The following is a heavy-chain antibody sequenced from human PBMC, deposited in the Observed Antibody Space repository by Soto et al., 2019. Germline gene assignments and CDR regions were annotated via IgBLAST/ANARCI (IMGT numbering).Heavy chain of an antibody. D-gene: IGHD5-12*01. V-gene: IGHV1-69*15. Sequence: QVQLVQSGAEVKKPGSSVKVSCKASGGTFSNYAITWVRQAPGQGLEWVARIIPIFGTTNVAQKFQGRVTVTAAESTSTAYMELSGMKSADTAVYYCAKDGGADGYFGNWLDPWGQGTLVTVSS. CDR1: GGTFSNYA. CDR2: IIPIFGTT. J-gene: IGHJ5*02. CDR3: AKDGGADGYFGNWLDP.